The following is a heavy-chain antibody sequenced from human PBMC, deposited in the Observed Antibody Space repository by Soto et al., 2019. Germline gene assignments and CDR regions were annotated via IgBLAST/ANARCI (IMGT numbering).Heavy chain of an antibody. CDR3: ASENCGGDCYPSYYYYYYGMDV. Sequence: QVQLVQSGAEVKKPGSSVKVSCKASGGTFSSYAISWVRQAPGQGLEWMGGIIPIFGTANYAQKFQGRVTITADESTSTAYMELSSLRSEDTAVYYCASENCGGDCYPSYYYYYYGMDVWGQGTTVTISS. CDR2: IIPIFGTA. J-gene: IGHJ6*02. V-gene: IGHV1-69*01. D-gene: IGHD2-21*02. CDR1: GGTFSSYA.